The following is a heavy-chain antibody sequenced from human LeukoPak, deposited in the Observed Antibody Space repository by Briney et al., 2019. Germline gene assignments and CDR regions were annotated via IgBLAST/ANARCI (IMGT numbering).Heavy chain of an antibody. V-gene: IGHV4-34*01. CDR3: ARGPFLFYGSGIYRTGYYYYGMDV. CDR1: GGSIRSGGYY. Sequence: PSQTLSLTCTVSGGSIRSGGYYWSWIRQPPGKGLEWIGEINHSGSTNYNPSLKSRVTISVDTSKNQFSLKLSSVTAADTAVYYCARGPFLFYGSGIYRTGYYYYGMDVWGQGTTVTVSS. J-gene: IGHJ6*02. D-gene: IGHD3-10*01. CDR2: INHSGST.